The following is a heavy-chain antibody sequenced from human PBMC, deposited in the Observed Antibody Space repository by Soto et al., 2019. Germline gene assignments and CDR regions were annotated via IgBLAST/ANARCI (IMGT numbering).Heavy chain of an antibody. D-gene: IGHD2-2*01. CDR3: ARYCSSTSCYAGMEQQGGFDY. CDR1: GFTVSSNY. Sequence: EVQLVESGGGLVQPGGSLRLSCTASGFTVSSNYMTWVRQAPGKGLEWVSIIYSGGSTYYADSVKGRFTISRDNSKNTLYLQMNSLRAEDTAVYYCARYCSSTSCYAGMEQQGGFDYWGQGTLVTVSS. J-gene: IGHJ4*02. CDR2: IYSGGST. V-gene: IGHV3-66*01.